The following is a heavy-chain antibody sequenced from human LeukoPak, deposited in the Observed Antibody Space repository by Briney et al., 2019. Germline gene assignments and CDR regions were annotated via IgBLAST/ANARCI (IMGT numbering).Heavy chain of an antibody. D-gene: IGHD3-22*01. CDR1: GFTFSSYW. J-gene: IGHJ4*02. CDR3: ARVAPPGYDSSGYYYEVDY. V-gene: IGHV3-21*01. Sequence: GGSLRLSCAASGFTFSSYWMSWVRQAPGKGLEWVSSISSSSSYIYYADSVKGRFTISRDNAKNSLYLQMNSLRAEDMAVYYCARVAPPGYDSSGYYYEVDYWGQGTLVTVSS. CDR2: ISSSSSYI.